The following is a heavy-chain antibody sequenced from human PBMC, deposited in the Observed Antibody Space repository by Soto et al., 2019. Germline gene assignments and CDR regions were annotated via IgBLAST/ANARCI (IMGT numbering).Heavy chain of an antibody. Sequence: QLVESGGGLVQPEGSLRLSCAASGFTFSDYPMNWVRQAPGKGLEWVSSIRTISSAIYFADSVRGRFTISRDNARNSLYLQMTSLRDEDTAVYYCARETPAFDSWGQGTLVTVSS. V-gene: IGHV3-48*02. D-gene: IGHD2-15*01. CDR1: GFTFSDYP. CDR3: ARETPAFDS. J-gene: IGHJ4*02. CDR2: IRTISSAI.